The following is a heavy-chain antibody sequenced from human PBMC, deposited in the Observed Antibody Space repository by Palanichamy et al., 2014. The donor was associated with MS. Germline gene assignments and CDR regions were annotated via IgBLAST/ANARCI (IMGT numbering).Heavy chain of an antibody. J-gene: IGHJ5*02. D-gene: IGHD3-10*01. Sequence: QVQLQQWGAGLSKPSETLSLTCAVHGGSFSGYYWSWIRQPPGKGPEWIGESNLSGSTNYNPSLKSRVTISVDTSKKQFSLRLTSVTAADTAVYYCARLLWTRFDPWGQGILVTVSS. V-gene: IGHV4-34*01. CDR2: SNLSGST. CDR1: GGSFSGYY. CDR3: ARLLWTRFDP.